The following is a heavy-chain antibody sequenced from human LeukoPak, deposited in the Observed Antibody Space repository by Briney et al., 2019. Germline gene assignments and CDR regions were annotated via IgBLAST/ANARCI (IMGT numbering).Heavy chain of an antibody. CDR2: IIPILGIA. D-gene: IGHD6-13*01. Sequence: ASVKVSCNASGGTFSSYAISWVRQAPGQGLEWMGRIIPILGIANYAQKFQGRVTITADKSTSTAYMELSSLRSEDTAVYYCATERGIAAAGTGEYFQHWGQGTLVTVSS. V-gene: IGHV1-69*04. CDR1: GGTFSSYA. J-gene: IGHJ1*01. CDR3: ATERGIAAAGTGEYFQH.